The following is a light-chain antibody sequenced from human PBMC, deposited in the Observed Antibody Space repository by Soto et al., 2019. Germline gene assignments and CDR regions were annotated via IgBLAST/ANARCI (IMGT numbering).Light chain of an antibody. Sequence: DIQMTQSPSSLSASLGDRVTITCRASQGIGVYLAWFQQKPGHVPKLLIYAASTLQSGVPSWFSGSGSGTDFTLTSSSLQHEDVATYYCQKYNSAPLTFGGGTKVEIK. J-gene: IGKJ4*01. CDR1: QGIGVY. CDR2: AAS. CDR3: QKYNSAPLT. V-gene: IGKV1-27*01.